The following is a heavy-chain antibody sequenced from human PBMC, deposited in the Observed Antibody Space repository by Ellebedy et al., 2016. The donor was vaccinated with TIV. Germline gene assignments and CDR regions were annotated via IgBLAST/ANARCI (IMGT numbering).Heavy chain of an antibody. D-gene: IGHD3-10*01. CDR2: ISTYNGDT. CDR3: VHTGDRGI. J-gene: IGHJ1*01. CDR1: GYTFTSYD. V-gene: IGHV1-18*01. Sequence: AASVKVSCKASGYTFTSYDINWVRQATGQGLEWMGWISTYNGDTKYAQKFQGRIAMTADSSTTTAHLDLGSLRSDDTAIYYCVHTGDRGIWGQGTLVTVSS.